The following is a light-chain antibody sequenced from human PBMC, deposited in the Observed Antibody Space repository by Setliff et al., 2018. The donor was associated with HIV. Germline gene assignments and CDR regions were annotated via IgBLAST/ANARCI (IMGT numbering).Light chain of an antibody. CDR1: SSDIGGYNY. J-gene: IGLJ1*01. CDR2: QLI. Sequence: QSALTQPASVSGSPGQSITISCTGTSSDIGGYNYVSWYQQLPDKAPKLIIFQLINRPSGVSNRFSGSKSGNTASLTISGRHAEDESYYYCGASRPSRTLVVFGTGTKVTVL. CDR3: GASRPSRTLVV. V-gene: IGLV2-14*01.